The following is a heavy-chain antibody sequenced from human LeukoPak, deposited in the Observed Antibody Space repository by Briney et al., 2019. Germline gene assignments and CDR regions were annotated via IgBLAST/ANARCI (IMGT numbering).Heavy chain of an antibody. V-gene: IGHV1-8*01. CDR3: ARGRVEAYYDSSGYLWGSPPSGFDI. J-gene: IGHJ3*02. CDR1: GYTFTSYD. CDR2: MNPNSGNT. D-gene: IGHD3-22*01. Sequence: GASVKVSCKASGYTFTSYDINWVRQATGQGLEWMGWMNPNSGNTGYAQKFQGRVTMTRNTSISTAYMELSSLRSEDTAVYYCARGRVEAYYDSSGYLWGSPPSGFDIWGQGTMVTVSS.